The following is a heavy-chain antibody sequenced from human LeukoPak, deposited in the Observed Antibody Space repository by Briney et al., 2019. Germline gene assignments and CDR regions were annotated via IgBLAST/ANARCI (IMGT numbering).Heavy chain of an antibody. V-gene: IGHV3-30*02. CDR2: IRYDGSNK. CDR1: GFTFSDYG. J-gene: IGHJ4*02. D-gene: IGHD2-2*01. CDR3: AKDSSGIVVVPAAYTFDY. Sequence: GGSLRLSCAASGFTFSDYGMHWVRQAPGKGLEWVAFIRYDGSNKYYADSVKGRFTISRDNSKNTLYLQMNSLRAEDTAVYYCAKDSSGIVVVPAAYTFDYWGQGTLVTVSS.